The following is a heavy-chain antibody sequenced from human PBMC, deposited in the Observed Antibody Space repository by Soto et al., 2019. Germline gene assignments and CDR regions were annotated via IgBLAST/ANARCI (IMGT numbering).Heavy chain of an antibody. V-gene: IGHV1-2*02. CDR3: AKELQRRMDV. D-gene: IGHD4-4*01. J-gene: IGHJ6*02. Sequence: QVHLVQSGAEVKQPGASVKVSCKASGYTFSVYHMHWVRQAPGQGLEWMGWVHPNSGGTNYAQSFEGRVTMTRDTSINTAYMELSRLTSDDTAVYYCAKELQRRMDVWGQGTTVTVSS. CDR2: VHPNSGGT. CDR1: GYTFSVYH.